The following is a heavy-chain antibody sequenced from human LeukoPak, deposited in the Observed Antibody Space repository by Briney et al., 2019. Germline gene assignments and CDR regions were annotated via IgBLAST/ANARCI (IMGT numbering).Heavy chain of an antibody. V-gene: IGHV1-2*02. CDR2: INPNSGGT. J-gene: IGHJ6*03. CDR3: ARVDGSYARPYYYYYMDV. D-gene: IGHD1-26*01. CDR1: GYTFTGYY. Sequence: ASVKVSFKASGYTFTGYYMHWVRQAPGQGLEWMGWINPNSGGTNYAQKFQGRVTITRNTSISTAYMELSSLRSEDTAVYYCARVDGSYARPYYYYYMDVWGKGTTVTISS.